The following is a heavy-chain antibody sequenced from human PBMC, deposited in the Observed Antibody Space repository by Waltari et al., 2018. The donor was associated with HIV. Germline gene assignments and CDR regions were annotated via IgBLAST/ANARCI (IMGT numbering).Heavy chain of an antibody. CDR1: GGSISSSSYY. CDR2: IYYIGST. V-gene: IGHV4-39*01. J-gene: IGHJ1*01. Sequence: QLQLQESGPGLVKPSETLSLTCTVPGGSISSSSYYWAWIRQPPGKGPEWIGSIYYIGSTSYNPSLKSRVTIFVDMSKNQFSLKLNSVTAADTAVYYCARRYDSSSWSVMVRSEYFQDWGQGTPVSVSS. CDR3: ARRYDSSSWSVMVRSEYFQD. D-gene: IGHD6-13*01.